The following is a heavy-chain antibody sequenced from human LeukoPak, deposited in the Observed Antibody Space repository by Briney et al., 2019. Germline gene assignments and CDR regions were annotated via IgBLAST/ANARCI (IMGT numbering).Heavy chain of an antibody. J-gene: IGHJ4*02. CDR3: AKYGSYNYYDRSPDY. CDR1: GFTFSSYG. V-gene: IGHV3-30*18. Sequence: GRSLRLSCAASGFTFSSYGMHRVRQAPGKGLEWVAVISYDGSNRYYADSVKGRFTISRDNSKNTLYLQMNSLRAEDTAVYFCAKYGSYNYYDRSPDYWGQGTLVTVSS. D-gene: IGHD3-22*01. CDR2: ISYDGSNR.